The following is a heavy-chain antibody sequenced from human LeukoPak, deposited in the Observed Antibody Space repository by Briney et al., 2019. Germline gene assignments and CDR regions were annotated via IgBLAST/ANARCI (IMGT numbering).Heavy chain of an antibody. D-gene: IGHD3-22*01. CDR3: AREGSSGYYYDY. J-gene: IGHJ4*02. V-gene: IGHV3-11*01. Sequence: AGGSLRLSCAASGFTFSDYYMSWIRQAPGKGLEWVSYISSSGSTIYYADSVKGRFTISRDNAKNSLYLQMNSLRAEDTAVHYCAREGSSGYYYDYWGQGTLVTVSS. CDR2: ISSSGSTI. CDR1: GFTFSDYY.